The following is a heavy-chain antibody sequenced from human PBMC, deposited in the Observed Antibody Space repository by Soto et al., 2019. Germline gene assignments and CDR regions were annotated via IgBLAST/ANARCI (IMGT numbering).Heavy chain of an antibody. CDR1: CCTFTNFG. V-gene: IGHV1-18*01. CDR2: ISAYNGNT. D-gene: IGHD3-16*01. CDR3: ARGGTPIEY. Sequence: GASVKVSCKSSCCTFTNFGISLVRQAPGQGLEWMGWISAYNGNTNYAQNFQGRVTMTTDTSTSTAYMELRSLRSDDTAVYYCARGGTPIEYWGQGTLVTVSS. J-gene: IGHJ4*02.